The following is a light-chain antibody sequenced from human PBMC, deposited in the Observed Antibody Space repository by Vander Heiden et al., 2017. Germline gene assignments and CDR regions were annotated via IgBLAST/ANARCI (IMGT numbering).Light chain of an antibody. J-gene: IGLJ2*01. CDR1: SFNIGNNY. CDR2: DNN. CDR3: GTWDSSLSAGV. V-gene: IGLV1-51*01. Sequence: SVLTQPPSVSAAPGQKVTVSCSGSSFNIGNNYVSWYQQLPGTAPKLLIYDNNKRPSGIPDRFSGSKSGTSATLGITGLQTGDEADYYCGTWDSSLSAGVFGGGTKVTVL.